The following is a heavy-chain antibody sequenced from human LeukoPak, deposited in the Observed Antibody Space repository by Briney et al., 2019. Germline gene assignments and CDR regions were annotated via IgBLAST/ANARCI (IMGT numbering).Heavy chain of an antibody. CDR3: TRGAPQADVFDI. CDR2: ISGSGGST. Sequence: PGGSLRLSCAASGFTFSSYAMSWVRQAPGKGREGVSAISGSGGSTYYADSVKGRFTISRDNSKNTLYLQMNSLKTEDTAVYYCTRGAPQADVFDIWGQGTMVTVSS. J-gene: IGHJ3*02. D-gene: IGHD1-26*01. V-gene: IGHV3-23*01. CDR1: GFTFSSYA.